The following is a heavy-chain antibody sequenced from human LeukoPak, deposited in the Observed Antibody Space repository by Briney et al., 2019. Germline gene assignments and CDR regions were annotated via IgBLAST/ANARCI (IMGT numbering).Heavy chain of an antibody. CDR1: GFTFSTSV. D-gene: IGHD5-12*01. V-gene: IGHV3-23*01. CDR3: AKDGSGLTYYFDQ. J-gene: IGHJ4*02. CDR2: IGVSGDTT. Sequence: HPGGSLRLSCAASGFTFSTSVMSWVRQHQGRGPERVSSIGVSGDTTEYVDSVKGRFTISRDNSKNTMYLQMNSLRAEDTAMYYCAKDGSGLTYYFDQWGQGTLVTVSS.